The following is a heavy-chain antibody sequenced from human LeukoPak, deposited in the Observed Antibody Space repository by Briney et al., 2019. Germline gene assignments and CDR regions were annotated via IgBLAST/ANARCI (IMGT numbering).Heavy chain of an antibody. CDR1: GFTFSSYA. V-gene: IGHV3-21*01. CDR2: INSSSTYI. Sequence: GGSLRLSCAASGFTFSSYAMHWVRQAPGKGLEWVSSINSSSTYIYSADSVKGRFTISRDNAKNSLYLQMNSLRAEDTAVYYCARDPGRREKAFDIWGQGTMVTVSS. D-gene: IGHD1-14*01. CDR3: ARDPGRREKAFDI. J-gene: IGHJ3*02.